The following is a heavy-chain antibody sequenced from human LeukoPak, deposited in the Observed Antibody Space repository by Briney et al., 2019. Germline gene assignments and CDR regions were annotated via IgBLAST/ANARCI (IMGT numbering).Heavy chain of an antibody. J-gene: IGHJ5*02. CDR1: GYTFTSYD. CDR3: ARGEGYDSSGYGWFDP. Sequence: ASVKVSCKASGYTFTSYDINWVRQATGQGLGWMGWMNPNSGNTGYAQKFQGRVTITRNTSISTAYMELSSLRSEDTAVYYCARGEGYDSSGYGWFDPWGQGTLVTVSS. V-gene: IGHV1-8*03. D-gene: IGHD3-22*01. CDR2: MNPNSGNT.